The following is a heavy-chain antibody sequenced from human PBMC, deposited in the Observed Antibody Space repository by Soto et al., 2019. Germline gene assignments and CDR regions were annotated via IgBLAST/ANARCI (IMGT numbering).Heavy chain of an antibody. CDR3: ATDRVAFDM. J-gene: IGHJ3*02. D-gene: IGHD3-22*01. CDR2: INPKSGGT. Sequence: ASVKVSCKASGYMFTGYYIHWVRQAPGQGLEWMGWINPKSGGTKYAEKFQGRVSMTGDTSITTAYMELSSLRSDGTAVYYCATDRVAFDMWGQGTKVTVSS. CDR1: GYMFTGYY. V-gene: IGHV1-2*02.